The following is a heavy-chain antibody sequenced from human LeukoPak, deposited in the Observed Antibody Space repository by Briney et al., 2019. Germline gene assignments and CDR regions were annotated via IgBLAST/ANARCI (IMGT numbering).Heavy chain of an antibody. V-gene: IGHV4-59*01. D-gene: IGHD3-22*01. CDR3: ARGGPDYYDSSGTLDAFDI. CDR2: IYYSGST. CDR1: GGSISSYY. J-gene: IGHJ3*02. Sequence: PSETLSLTCTVSGGSISSYYWSWIRQPPGEGLEWIGYIYYSGSTNYNPSLKSRVTISVDTSKNQFSLKLSSVTAADTAVYYCARGGPDYYDSSGTLDAFDIWGQGTMVTVSS.